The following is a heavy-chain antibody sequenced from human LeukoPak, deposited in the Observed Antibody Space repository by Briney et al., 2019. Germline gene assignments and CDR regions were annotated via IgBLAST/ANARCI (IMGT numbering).Heavy chain of an antibody. V-gene: IGHV3-21*04. D-gene: IGHD3-10*01. CDR3: AKPGVYGSGRYYDY. J-gene: IGHJ4*02. CDR1: GVSFSNYI. Sequence: KTGGSLRLSCAASGVSFSNYIMNWVRQAPGKGLEWVASISATSAYIWYADSVRGRFTISRDNANNSLDLQMNSLRAEDTAVYYCAKPGVYGSGRYYDYWGQGTLVTVSS. CDR2: ISATSAYI.